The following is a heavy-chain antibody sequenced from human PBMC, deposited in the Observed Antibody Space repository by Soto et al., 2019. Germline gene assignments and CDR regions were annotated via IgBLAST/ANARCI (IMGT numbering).Heavy chain of an antibody. Sequence: QVQLVQSGAEVKKPGSSVKVSCKASGGTFSSYAISWVRQAPGQGLEWVGGITPIFGTANYAQKFQGRVTITADESTSTAYMELSSLRSEDTAVYYCASGSSWYTHYYYYGMDVWGQGTTVTVSS. CDR1: GGTFSSYA. V-gene: IGHV1-69*01. J-gene: IGHJ6*02. CDR3: ASGSSWYTHYYYYGMDV. CDR2: ITPIFGTA. D-gene: IGHD6-13*01.